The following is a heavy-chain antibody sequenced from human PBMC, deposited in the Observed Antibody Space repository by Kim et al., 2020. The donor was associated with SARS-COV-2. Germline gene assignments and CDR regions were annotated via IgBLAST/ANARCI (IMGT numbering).Heavy chain of an antibody. CDR3: ATEYCSSTSCYSAYGMDV. D-gene: IGHD2-2*01. CDR1: GGSISSSNW. V-gene: IGHV4-4*02. J-gene: IGHJ6*02. Sequence: SETLSLTCAVSGGSISSSNWWSWVRQPPGKGLEWIGEIYHSGSTNYNPSLKSRVTISVDKSKNQFSLKLSSVTAADTAVYYCATEYCSSTSCYSAYGMDVWGQGTTVTVSS. CDR2: IYHSGST.